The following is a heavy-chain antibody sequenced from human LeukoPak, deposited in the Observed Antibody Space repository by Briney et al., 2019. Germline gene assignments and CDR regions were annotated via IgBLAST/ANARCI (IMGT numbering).Heavy chain of an antibody. V-gene: IGHV3-21*01. CDR3: ARAHQYSSSSNY. J-gene: IGHJ4*02. D-gene: IGHD6-6*01. CDR2: ISSSSSYI. Sequence: GGSLRLSCAASGFTFSSYSMNWVRQAPGKRLEWVSSISSSSSYIYYADSVKGRFTISRDNAKNSLYLQMNSLRAEDTAVYYCARAHQYSSSSNYWGQGTLVTVSS. CDR1: GFTFSSYS.